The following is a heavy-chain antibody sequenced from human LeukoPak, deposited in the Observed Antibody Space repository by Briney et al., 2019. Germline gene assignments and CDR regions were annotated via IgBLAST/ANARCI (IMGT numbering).Heavy chain of an antibody. V-gene: IGHV3-48*01. CDR3: ARDEEGYCSSTSCGSFDY. Sequence: GGSLRLSCAASGLTFSSYSMNWVRQAPGKGLEWVSYISSSSSTIYYADSVKGRFTISRDNAKNSLYLQMNSLRAEDTAVYYCARDEEGYCSSTSCGSFDYWGQGTLVTVSS. D-gene: IGHD2-2*01. CDR2: ISSSSSTI. J-gene: IGHJ4*02. CDR1: GLTFSSYS.